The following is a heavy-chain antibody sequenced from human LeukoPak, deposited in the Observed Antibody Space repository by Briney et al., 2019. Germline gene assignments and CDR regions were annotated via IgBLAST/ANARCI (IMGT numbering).Heavy chain of an antibody. CDR1: GGTFSSYA. CDR2: IIPILGIA. J-gene: IGHJ4*02. Sequence: ASVKVSCKASGGTFSSYAISWVRQAPGQGLEWMGRIIPILGIANYAQKFQGRVTFTADKSTSTAYMELSSLRSEDTAVYYCARSPSDFDYGDSTFDYWGQGTLVTVSS. CDR3: ARSPSDFDYGDSTFDY. D-gene: IGHD4-17*01. V-gene: IGHV1-69*04.